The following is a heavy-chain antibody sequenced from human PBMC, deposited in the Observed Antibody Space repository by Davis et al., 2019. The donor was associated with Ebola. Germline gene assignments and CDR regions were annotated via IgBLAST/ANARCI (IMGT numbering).Heavy chain of an antibody. D-gene: IGHD4-11*01. V-gene: IGHV1-46*01. CDR2: INPSGGST. Sequence: ASVKLSCKASAYTFTSYYMHWVRQAPGQGLEWMGIINPSGGSTSYAQKFQGRVTMTRDTSTSTVYMELSSLRSEDTAVYYCATGYSNYQPRHWGQGTLVTVSS. CDR1: AYTFTSYY. CDR3: ATGYSNYQPRH. J-gene: IGHJ4*02.